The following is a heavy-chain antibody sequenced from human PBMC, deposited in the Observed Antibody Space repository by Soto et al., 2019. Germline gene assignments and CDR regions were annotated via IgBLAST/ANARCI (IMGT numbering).Heavy chain of an antibody. CDR3: ARGYCSGGSCYLGYYYYMDV. CDR1: GGSFCGYY. Sequence: SETLSLTCAVYGGSFCGYYWSWIRQPPGKGLEWIGEINHSGSTNYNPSLKSRVTISVDTSENQFSLKLSSVTAADTAVYYCARGYCSGGSCYLGYYYYMDVWGKGTTVTVSS. J-gene: IGHJ6*03. CDR2: INHSGST. D-gene: IGHD2-15*01. V-gene: IGHV4-34*01.